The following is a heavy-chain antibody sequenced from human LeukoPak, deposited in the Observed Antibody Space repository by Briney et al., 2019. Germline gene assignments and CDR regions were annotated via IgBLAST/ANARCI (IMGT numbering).Heavy chain of an antibody. CDR3: ARRAGAYSHPYDY. CDR1: GFTFSSYE. CDR2: IYSDNT. V-gene: IGHV3-53*01. D-gene: IGHD4/OR15-4a*01. Sequence: GGSLRLSCAASGFTFSSYEMNWVRQAPGKGLEWVSFIYSDNTHYSDSVKGRFTISRDNSKNTLYLQMNSLRAEDTAVYYCARRAGAYSHPYDYWGRGTLVTVSS. J-gene: IGHJ4*02.